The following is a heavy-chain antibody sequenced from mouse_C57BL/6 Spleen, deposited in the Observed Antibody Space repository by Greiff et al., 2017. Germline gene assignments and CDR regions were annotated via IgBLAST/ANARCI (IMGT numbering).Heavy chain of an antibody. CDR3: AREGGAMDY. J-gene: IGHJ4*01. V-gene: IGHV1-82*01. Sequence: QVQLQQSGPELVKPGASVKISCKASGYAFSSSWMNWVKQRPGKGLEWIGRIYPGDGDTNYNGKFKGKATLTADKSSSTAYMQLSSLTSEDSAVYCCAREGGAMDYWGQGTSVTVSS. CDR2: IYPGDGDT. CDR1: GYAFSSSW.